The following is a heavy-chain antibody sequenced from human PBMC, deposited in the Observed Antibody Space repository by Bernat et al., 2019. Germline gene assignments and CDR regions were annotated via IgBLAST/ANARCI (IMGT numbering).Heavy chain of an antibody. CDR1: GFTFSSYA. Sequence: EVQLLESGGGLVQPGGSLRLSCAASGFTFSSYAMSWVRQAPGKGLEWVSAISGSGGSTYYADSVKGRFTISRDNSKNALYLQMGNLRAEDTAVYYCARGSYYDFWSGFWGQGTLVSVS. CDR3: ARGSYYDFWSGF. CDR2: ISGSGGST. V-gene: IGHV3-23*01. D-gene: IGHD3-3*01. J-gene: IGHJ4*02.